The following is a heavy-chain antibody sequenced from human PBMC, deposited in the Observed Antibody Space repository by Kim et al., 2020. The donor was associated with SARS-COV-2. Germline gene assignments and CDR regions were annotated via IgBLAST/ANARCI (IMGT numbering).Heavy chain of an antibody. CDR2: ISSNGGST. D-gene: IGHD2-15*01. Sequence: GGSLRLSCAASGFTFSSYAMHWVRQAPGKGLEYVSAISSNGGSTYYANSVKGRFTISRDNSKNTLYLQMGSLRAEDMAVYYCARRMSGGSCCPQIYYYYGMDVWGQGTTVTVSS. V-gene: IGHV3-64*01. CDR1: GFTFSSYA. J-gene: IGHJ6*02. CDR3: ARRMSGGSCCPQIYYYYGMDV.